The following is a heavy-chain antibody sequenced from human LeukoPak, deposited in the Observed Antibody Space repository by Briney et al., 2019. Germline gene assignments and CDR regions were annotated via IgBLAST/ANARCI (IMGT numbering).Heavy chain of an antibody. D-gene: IGHD6-13*01. V-gene: IGHV1-46*01. Sequence: ASVKVSCKASGYTFTSYYMHWVRQAPGQGLEWMGIINPSGGSTSYAQKLQGRVTMTTDTSTSTAYMELRSLRSDDTAVYYCARVSHGYSSSQEMNNWFDPWGQGTLVTVSS. J-gene: IGHJ5*02. CDR1: GYTFTSYY. CDR3: ARVSHGYSSSQEMNNWFDP. CDR2: INPSGGST.